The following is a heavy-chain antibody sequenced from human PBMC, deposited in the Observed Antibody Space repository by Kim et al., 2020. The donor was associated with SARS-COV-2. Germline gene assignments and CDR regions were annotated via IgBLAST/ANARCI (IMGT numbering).Heavy chain of an antibody. V-gene: IGHV4-59*01. CDR2: IYYSGST. CDR1: GGSISSYY. J-gene: IGHJ3*02. D-gene: IGHD1-26*01. CDR3: ARDADMVGATDAFDI. Sequence: SETLSLTCTVSGGSISSYYWSWIRQPPGKGLEWIGYIYYSGSTNYNPSLKSRVTISVDTSKNQFSLKLSSVTAADTAVYYCARDADMVGATDAFDIWGQGTMVTVSS.